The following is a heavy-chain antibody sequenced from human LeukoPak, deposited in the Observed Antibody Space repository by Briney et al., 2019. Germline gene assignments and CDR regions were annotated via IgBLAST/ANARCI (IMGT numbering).Heavy chain of an antibody. CDR2: INHNGNMN. J-gene: IGHJ6*04. V-gene: IGHV3-7*04. CDR3: ARGGGLDG. Sequence: TGGSLRLSCAASGFTFSSYCMNWARQAPGKGLEWVASINHNGNMNYYVDSVKGRFTISRDNANNSLYLQMSNLRAEETAVYFCARGGGLDGWGEGATVTVSS. CDR1: GFTFSSYC.